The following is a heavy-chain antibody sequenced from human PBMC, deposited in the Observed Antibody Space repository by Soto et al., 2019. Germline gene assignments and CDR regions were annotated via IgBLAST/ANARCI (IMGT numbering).Heavy chain of an antibody. J-gene: IGHJ4*02. V-gene: IGHV4-39*01. CDR1: GGSISSTYYY. CDR3: ASLYCGGDCYLGQYYFDY. CDR2: IHYSGST. Sequence: QLQMQESGPRLVKPLEALSLTCTVSGGSISSTYYYWDWIRQPPGKGLEWIGSIHYSGSTYYNPSLKSRVTISADTSKNQFSLKLTSVTAADTAVYFCASLYCGGDCYLGQYYFDYWGQGILVTVSS. D-gene: IGHD2-21*02.